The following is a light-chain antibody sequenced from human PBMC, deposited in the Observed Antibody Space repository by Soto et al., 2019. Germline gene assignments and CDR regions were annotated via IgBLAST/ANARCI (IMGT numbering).Light chain of an antibody. V-gene: IGLV2-14*01. CDR2: DVS. Sequence: QSVLTQPASVSGSPGQSITISCTGTSSDVGGYNSVSWYQQHPGKAPQLMIYDVSYRPSGISSRFSGSKSGNTASLTISGLQAEDEADYYCSSYTSINTRVFGGGTQLTVL. CDR1: SSDVGGYNS. J-gene: IGLJ2*01. CDR3: SSYTSINTRV.